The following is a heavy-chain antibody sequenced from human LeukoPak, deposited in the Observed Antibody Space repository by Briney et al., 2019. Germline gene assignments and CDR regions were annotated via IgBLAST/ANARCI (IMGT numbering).Heavy chain of an antibody. V-gene: IGHV3-30*03. CDR1: GFTFSSYG. Sequence: GRSLRLSCAASGFTFSSYGMHWVRQAPGKGLEWVAVISYDGSNKYYADSVKGRFTISRDNSKNTLYLQMNSLRAEDTAVYYCARVADCSGGSCYSGVVYFDYWGQGTLVTVPS. CDR2: ISYDGSNK. J-gene: IGHJ4*02. D-gene: IGHD2-15*01. CDR3: ARVADCSGGSCYSGVVYFDY.